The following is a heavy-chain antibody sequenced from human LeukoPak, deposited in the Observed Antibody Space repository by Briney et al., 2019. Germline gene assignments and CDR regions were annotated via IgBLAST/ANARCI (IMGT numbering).Heavy chain of an antibody. J-gene: IGHJ4*02. CDR2: IEEDGSDK. D-gene: IGHD6-13*01. Sequence: GGSLRLSCAASGFTFSTYWMSWVRQAPGKGPEWVANIEEDGSDKYYVDSVKGRFTISKDNAKNSLYLQMNSLRAEDTAVYYCARDWYRSFDYWGQGTLVTVSS. V-gene: IGHV3-7*01. CDR3: ARDWYRSFDY. CDR1: GFTFSTYW.